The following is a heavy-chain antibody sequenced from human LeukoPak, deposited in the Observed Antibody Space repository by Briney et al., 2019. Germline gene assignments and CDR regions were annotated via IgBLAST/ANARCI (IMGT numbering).Heavy chain of an antibody. CDR1: GFTFSGYS. D-gene: IGHD5-12*01. J-gene: IGHJ4*02. CDR2: ISSGSSTI. CDR3: ARDPIVAGTLY. V-gene: IGHV3-48*04. Sequence: PGGSLRLSCAASGFTFSGYSINWVRQAPGKGLEWVSHISSGSSTIYYADSVKGRFTISRDNAKNSLYLQMNSLRAEDTAVYYCARDPIVAGTLYWGQGTLVTVSS.